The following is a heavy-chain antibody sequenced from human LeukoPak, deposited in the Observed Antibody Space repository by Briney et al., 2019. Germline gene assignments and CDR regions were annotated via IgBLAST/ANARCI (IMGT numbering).Heavy chain of an antibody. CDR1: GFTFSNFG. CDR2: IRYDGSDK. J-gene: IGHJ6*03. Sequence: SGGSLRLSCAASGFTFSNFGMHWVRQAPGKGLEWAAFIRYDGSDKYYADSVKGRFSISRDNSKNTLYLEMNSPRAEDTAVYYCARKGPAAYYYYYMDVWGKGTTVTVS. CDR3: ARKGPAAYYYYYMDV. D-gene: IGHD2-2*01. V-gene: IGHV3-30*02.